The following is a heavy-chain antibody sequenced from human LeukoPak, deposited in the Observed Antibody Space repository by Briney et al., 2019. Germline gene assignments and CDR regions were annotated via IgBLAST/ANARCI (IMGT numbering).Heavy chain of an antibody. Sequence: GGSLRLSCAGSGFTFSDYYMSWIRQAPGKGLEWVSYISSSGRTIYYADSVKGRFTISRDNTKNSLYLQMNSLRAEDTAVYYCARADCSSSSCYELDYWGQGTLVTVSS. CDR3: ARADCSSSSCYELDY. CDR1: GFTFSDYY. CDR2: ISSSGRTI. J-gene: IGHJ4*02. V-gene: IGHV3-11*04. D-gene: IGHD2-2*01.